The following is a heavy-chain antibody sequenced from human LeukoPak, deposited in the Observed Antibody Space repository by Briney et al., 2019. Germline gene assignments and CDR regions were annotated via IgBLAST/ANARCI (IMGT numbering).Heavy chain of an antibody. Sequence: PGGSLRLSCTASGFTFSSYAMSWVRQAPGKGLEWVSAISGSGGSTYYADSVKGRFTISRDNSKNTLYLQMNSLRAEDTAVYYCARGDKDYYYGMDVWGQGTTVTVSS. V-gene: IGHV3-23*01. CDR3: ARGDKDYYYGMDV. D-gene: IGHD2-15*01. J-gene: IGHJ6*02. CDR1: GFTFSSYA. CDR2: ISGSGGST.